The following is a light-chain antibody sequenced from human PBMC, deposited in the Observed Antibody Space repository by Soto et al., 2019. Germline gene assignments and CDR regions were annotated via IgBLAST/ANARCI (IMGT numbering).Light chain of an antibody. CDR2: DAS. CDR3: QQYDNLIT. V-gene: IGKV1-33*01. J-gene: IGKJ5*01. Sequence: IQMPRSPSTLSASVGDRVTITFRAGQSISMYLNWYQQKPGKAPKLLIYDASNLETGVPSRFSGSGSGTDFTFTISSLQPEDIATYYCQQYDNLITFGQGTRLEIK. CDR1: QSISMY.